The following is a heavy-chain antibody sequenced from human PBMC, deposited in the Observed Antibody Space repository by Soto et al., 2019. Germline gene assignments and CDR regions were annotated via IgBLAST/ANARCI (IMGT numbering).Heavy chain of an antibody. CDR3: ARATVAYYFDY. CDR2: IYPGDSDT. CDR1: GYSFTSYW. D-gene: IGHD4-17*01. J-gene: IGHJ4*02. V-gene: IGHV5-51*01. Sequence: GESLKISCKGSGYSFTSYWIGWVRQMPGKGLEWMAIIYPGDSDTKYSPSFQGQVTISADKSIGTAYLQWSSLKASDTAMYYCARATVAYYFDYWAQGTLVTVSS.